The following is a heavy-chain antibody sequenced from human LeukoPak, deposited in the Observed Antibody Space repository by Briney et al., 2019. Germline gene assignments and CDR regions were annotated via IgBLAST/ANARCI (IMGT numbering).Heavy chain of an antibody. Sequence: ASVKVSCKASGYTFTGYYMHWVRQAPGQGLEWMGWINSNSGGTNYAQKFQGRVTMTRDTSTTTVYMELNRLRSDDTAVYYCARVRRPEYSSSSYYYYMDVWGKGTTVTVSS. D-gene: IGHD6-6*01. CDR2: INSNSGGT. CDR3: ARVRRPEYSSSSYYYYMDV. V-gene: IGHV1-2*02. J-gene: IGHJ6*03. CDR1: GYTFTGYY.